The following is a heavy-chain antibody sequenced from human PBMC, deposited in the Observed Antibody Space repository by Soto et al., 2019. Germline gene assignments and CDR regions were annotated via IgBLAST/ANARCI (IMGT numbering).Heavy chain of an antibody. J-gene: IGHJ4*02. CDR3: ARPDERDGGYDY. D-gene: IGHD4-17*01. CDR2: IYYSGST. Sequence: SETLSLTCTVSGGSISSYYWSWIRQPPGKGLEWIGYIYYSGSTNYNPSLKSRVTISVDTSKNQFSLKLTSVTAADTAVYYCARPDERDGGYDYWGQGTLVTVS. CDR1: GGSISSYY. V-gene: IGHV4-59*08.